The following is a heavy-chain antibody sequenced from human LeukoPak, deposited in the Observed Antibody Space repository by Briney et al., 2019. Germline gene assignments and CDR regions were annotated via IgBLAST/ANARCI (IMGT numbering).Heavy chain of an antibody. V-gene: IGHV3-23*01. CDR1: GFA. D-gene: IGHD6-19*01. Sequence: GGSLRLSCAASGFAMTWVRQAPGKGLEWVSHISGSGGNTYHADSVKGRFTISRDNSKNTVYLQMNSLRAEDTAVYYCAKTTAGHSSGRDPGWPVEYWGQGTLVTVSS. J-gene: IGHJ4*02. CDR3: AKTTAGHSSGRDPGWPVEY. CDR2: ISGSGGNT.